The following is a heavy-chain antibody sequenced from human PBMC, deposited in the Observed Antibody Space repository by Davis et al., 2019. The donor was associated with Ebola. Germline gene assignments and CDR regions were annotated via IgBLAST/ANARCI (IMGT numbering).Heavy chain of an antibody. CDR3: ARDWSLYYYYGMDV. CDR2: ISAGGTAP. Sequence: PSETLSLTCVASEFTFSNYGMTWARQAPGKGLEWVSSISAGGTAPYYADSVKGRFTISRDNAKNTLYLQMHSLRAEDTAVYYCARDWSLYYYYGMDVWGQGTTVTVS. V-gene: IGHV3-23*01. CDR1: EFTFSNYG. D-gene: IGHD2-8*02. J-gene: IGHJ6*02.